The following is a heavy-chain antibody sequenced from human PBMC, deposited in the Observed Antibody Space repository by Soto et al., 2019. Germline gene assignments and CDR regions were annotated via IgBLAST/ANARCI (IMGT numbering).Heavy chain of an antibody. D-gene: IGHD3-3*01. Sequence: VKVSCKTSGYTFTSYGISWVRQAPGQGLEWMGWISTYNGNTNYAQKFQGRATMTTDTSTTTAYMELRSLKSDDTAVYYCARLLFLEWFDDYWGQGTLVTVSS. CDR1: GYTFTSYG. CDR3: ARLLFLEWFDDY. V-gene: IGHV1-18*04. CDR2: ISTYNGNT. J-gene: IGHJ4*02.